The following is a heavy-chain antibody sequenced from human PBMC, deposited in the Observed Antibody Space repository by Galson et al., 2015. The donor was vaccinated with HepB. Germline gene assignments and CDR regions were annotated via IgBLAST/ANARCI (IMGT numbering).Heavy chain of an antibody. Sequence: SCKASGYTFTSYATNWVRQAPGQGLEWMGRIIPILGIANYAQKFQGRVTITADKSTSTAYMELSSLRSEDTAVYYCARPSGYCSGGSCYQNDYWGRGTLVTVSS. CDR1: GYTFTSYA. CDR3: ARPSGYCSGGSCYQNDY. D-gene: IGHD2-15*01. J-gene: IGHJ4*02. V-gene: IGHV1-69*04. CDR2: IIPILGIA.